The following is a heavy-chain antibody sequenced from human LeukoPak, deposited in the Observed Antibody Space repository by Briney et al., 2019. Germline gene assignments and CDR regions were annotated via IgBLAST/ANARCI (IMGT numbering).Heavy chain of an antibody. CDR1: GGSISSSSYY. J-gene: IGHJ4*02. CDR2: IYHSGST. Sequence: PSETLSLTCTVSGGSISSSSYYWGSIRQPPGKGLEWIGSIYHSGSTYYNPSLKSRVTISADTSKNHFSLKLSSVTAADTAVYYCARHRGPSYCRSTSCYPLYYFDYWGQGTLVTVSS. CDR3: ARHRGPSYCRSTSCYPLYYFDY. V-gene: IGHV4-39*01. D-gene: IGHD2-2*01.